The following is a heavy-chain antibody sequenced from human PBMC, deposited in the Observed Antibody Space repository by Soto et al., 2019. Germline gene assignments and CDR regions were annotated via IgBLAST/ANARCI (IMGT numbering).Heavy chain of an antibody. V-gene: IGHV3-23*01. CDR2: ITPSGDNT. J-gene: IGHJ4*02. Sequence: GSLRLSCAASGFAFSTHAMNWVRQAPGKGLAWVSSITPSGDNTYYADSVKGRFTISRDNSKNTLSLQMNSLRAEDTAVYYCAKGPRSWEDMIGIDYWGQGTLVTVSS. CDR3: AKGPRSWEDMIGIDY. CDR1: GFAFSTHA. D-gene: IGHD2-15*01.